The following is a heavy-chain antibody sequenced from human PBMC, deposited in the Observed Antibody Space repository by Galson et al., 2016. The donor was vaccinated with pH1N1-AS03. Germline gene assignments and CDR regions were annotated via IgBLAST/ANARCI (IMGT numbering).Heavy chain of an antibody. J-gene: IGHJ4*02. CDR3: GPNPEYGEGAY. CDR2: LNQDGDYK. Sequence: SLRLSCAASGFAFSRYWRSGVRQAPGKGLEWVANLNQDGDYKQYVDSVKGRFTISRDNTRNSLYLQMNSLRVEETATYYCGPNPEYGEGAYWGQGALVTVSS. CDR1: GFAFSRYW. V-gene: IGHV3-7*01. D-gene: IGHD4-17*01.